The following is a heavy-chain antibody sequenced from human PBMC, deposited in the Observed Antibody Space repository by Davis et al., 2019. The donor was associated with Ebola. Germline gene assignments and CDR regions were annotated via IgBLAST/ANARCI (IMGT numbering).Heavy chain of an antibody. CDR3: ARDFPTRPPGSYWFFDL. CDR2: VKSDGSST. CDR1: GFTFSSYY. D-gene: IGHD1-1*01. J-gene: IGHJ2*01. Sequence: GESLKISCAASGFTFSSYYMRWVRQAPGKGLVWVSRVKSDGSSTSYADSVKGRFTISRDNAKNTLYLQMNSLRAEDTAVYYCARDFPTRPPGSYWFFDLWGRGTLVTVSS. V-gene: IGHV3-74*01.